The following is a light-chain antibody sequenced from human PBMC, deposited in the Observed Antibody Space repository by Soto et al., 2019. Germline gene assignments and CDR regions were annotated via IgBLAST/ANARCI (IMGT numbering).Light chain of an antibody. J-gene: IGLJ1*01. V-gene: IGLV1-51*01. Sequence: SVLTQPPSVSAAPGQKVTVSCSGSSSNIGNNYVSWYQQLPGTAPKPLIFDNNKRPSGIPDRFSGSKSGTSATLGITGLQTGDEADYYCGTWDSGLRVYVFGTGTKVTVL. CDR3: GTWDSGLRVYV. CDR1: SSNIGNNY. CDR2: DNN.